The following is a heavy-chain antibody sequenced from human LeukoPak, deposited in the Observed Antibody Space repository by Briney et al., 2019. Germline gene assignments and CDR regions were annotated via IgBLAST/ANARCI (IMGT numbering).Heavy chain of an antibody. J-gene: IGHJ4*02. CDR1: VYTFTSYG. CDR3: ARAASRSGWTYYYDSSGYYYYFDY. D-gene: IGHD3-22*01. V-gene: IGHV1-18*01. CDR2: ISAYNGNT. Sequence: GASVKVSSKASVYTFTSYGISSVRQAPGQGLEWMGWISAYNGNTNNAQKLQGRVTMTTDTSTSTAYMELRSLRSDDTAVYYCARAASRSGWTYYYDSSGYYYYFDYWGQGTLVTVSS.